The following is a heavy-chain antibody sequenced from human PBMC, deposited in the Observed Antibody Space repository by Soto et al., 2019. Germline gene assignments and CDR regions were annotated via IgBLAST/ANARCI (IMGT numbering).Heavy chain of an antibody. J-gene: IGHJ4*02. Sequence: ASVKVSCKASGYSFATYGFSWVRQAPGQGLECVGWISAHNGDTHYSQKFQGRVTLTTDTSTNTGYMELRSLTSDDTAVYFCATEPIYYNDGSGYYPLGHWGQGTLVTVSS. V-gene: IGHV1-18*04. CDR3: ATEPIYYNDGSGYYPLGH. CDR2: ISAHNGDT. CDR1: GYSFATYG. D-gene: IGHD3-22*01.